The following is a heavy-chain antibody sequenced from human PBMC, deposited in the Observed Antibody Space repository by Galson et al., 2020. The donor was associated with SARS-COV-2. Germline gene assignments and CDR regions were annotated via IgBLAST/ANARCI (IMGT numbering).Heavy chain of an antibody. CDR3: ANDYDVLTVPF. J-gene: IGHJ4*02. Sequence: GGSLRLSCAVSGFAFSTYARSWIRQAPGRGLEWVWAISARCHSTYYADSVKGRFTISRNNSKKTLYLHMNSLSAEDTAVYYCANDYDVLTVPFWGQGTLVTVSS. V-gene: IGHV3-23*01. D-gene: IGHD3-9*01. CDR1: GFAFSTYA. CDR2: ISARCHST.